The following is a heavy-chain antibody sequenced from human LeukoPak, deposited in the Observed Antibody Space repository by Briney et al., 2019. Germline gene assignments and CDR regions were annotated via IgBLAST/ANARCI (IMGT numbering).Heavy chain of an antibody. J-gene: IGHJ4*02. V-gene: IGHV1-2*02. CDR2: INPNSGGT. CDR1: GYTFTDYY. Sequence: ASVKVSRKASGYTFTDYYMHWVRQAPGQGIEWMGWINPNSGGTNYAQQFQGRVTMTRDTSISTAYMELSGLRSDDTAVYYCARSSRYCSSTSCYFVQWGQGTLVTVSS. CDR3: ARSSRYCSSTSCYFVQ. D-gene: IGHD2-2*01.